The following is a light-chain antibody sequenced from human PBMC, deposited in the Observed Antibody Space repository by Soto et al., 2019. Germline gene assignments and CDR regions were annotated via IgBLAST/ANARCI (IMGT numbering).Light chain of an antibody. CDR1: SSDVGGYDY. J-gene: IGLJ2*01. V-gene: IGLV2-11*01. CDR2: EVI. Sequence: QSALTQPRSVSGSPGQSVTISCTGSSSDVGGYDYISWYQQHPGKAPKVVIYEVIKRPSGVPDRFSGSKSGNTASLTISGLQPEDEADYYCCSYAGGAYASRIVGGGTKLTVL. CDR3: CSYAGGAYASRI.